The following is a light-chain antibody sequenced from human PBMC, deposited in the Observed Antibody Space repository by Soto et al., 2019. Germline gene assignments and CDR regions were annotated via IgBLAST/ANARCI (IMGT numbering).Light chain of an antibody. CDR3: QQFSSYPLT. CDR2: DAS. V-gene: IGKV3-20*01. CDR1: QSVSSSY. J-gene: IGKJ4*01. Sequence: EVVLSQSACTLSLSPGERATLSCRASQSVSSSYLAWYQQKPGQAPRLLIYDASSRATGIPDRFSGGGSGTDFTLTISRLEPEDFAVYYCQQFSSYPLTFGGGTKV.